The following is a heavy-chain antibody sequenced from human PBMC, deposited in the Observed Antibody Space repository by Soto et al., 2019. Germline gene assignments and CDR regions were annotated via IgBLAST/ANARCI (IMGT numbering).Heavy chain of an antibody. CDR1: GFTFDDYG. D-gene: IGHD3-10*01. Sequence: EVQLVESGGGVVRPGGSLRLSCAASGFTFDDYGMNWVRQAPGKGLEWVSGINRNGGNTGYADSVKGRFTISRDNAKNSLYLQMNSLRAEDTALYYCARDLIWFGELATDYWGQGPLVTVSS. J-gene: IGHJ4*02. V-gene: IGHV3-20*04. CDR2: INRNGGNT. CDR3: ARDLIWFGELATDY.